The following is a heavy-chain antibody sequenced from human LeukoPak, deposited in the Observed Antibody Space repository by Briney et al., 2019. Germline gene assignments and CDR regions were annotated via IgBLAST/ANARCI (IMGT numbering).Heavy chain of an antibody. CDR2: ISGSGGST. J-gene: IGHJ4*02. Sequence: AGGSLRLSCAGSGFPFSNWMAWVRQALGKGLEWVSAISGSGGSTYYADSVKGRFTISRDNSKNTLYLQMNSLRAEDTAVYYCAKDRQQLVLGPFDYWGQGTLVTVSS. V-gene: IGHV3-23*01. D-gene: IGHD6-13*01. CDR3: AKDRQQLVLGPFDY. CDR1: GFPFSNW.